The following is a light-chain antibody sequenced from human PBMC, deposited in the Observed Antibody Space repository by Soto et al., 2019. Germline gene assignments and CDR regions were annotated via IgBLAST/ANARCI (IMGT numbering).Light chain of an antibody. V-gene: IGKV1-39*01. CDR3: QQSYSIHVWT. CDR2: AST. J-gene: IGKJ1*01. CDR1: QRIGTY. Sequence: DIEMTQSPSSLSASVGDRITVTCRASQRIGTYVNWYQQTPGKATKLLIYASTNLEDGVPSRFSGSGSGTDFSLSVSNLQPEDFANYYCQQSYSIHVWTFGQGTKVEIK.